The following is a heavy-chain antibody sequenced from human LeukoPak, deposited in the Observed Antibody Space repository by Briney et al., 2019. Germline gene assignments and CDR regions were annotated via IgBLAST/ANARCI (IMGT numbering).Heavy chain of an antibody. D-gene: IGHD3-16*01. CDR3: ARGGLRPAYHFDY. CDR2: TNPGASDT. CDR1: GYSFVTYW. V-gene: IGHV5-51*01. Sequence: GESLKISCEASGYSFVTYWIGWVRQMPGKGLEWLGSTNPGASDTRYSPSFQGHVTISADKSITTAYLQWSSLGASDTAMYYCARGGLRPAYHFDYWGPGTLVIVSS. J-gene: IGHJ4*02.